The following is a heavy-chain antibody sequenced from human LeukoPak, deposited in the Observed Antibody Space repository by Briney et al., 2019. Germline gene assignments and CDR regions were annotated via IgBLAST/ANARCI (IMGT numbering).Heavy chain of an antibody. CDR2: INPSGDST. Sequence: ASVKVSCKASGNTFTSYYIHWVRQAPGHGLEWKGIINPSGDSTNYAQKLQGRVTLTRDTSTSTVYMELSSLRSDDTAVYYCARDQRSLDYWGQGTLVTVSS. CDR1: GNTFTSYY. J-gene: IGHJ4*02. CDR3: ARDQRSLDY. V-gene: IGHV1-46*01.